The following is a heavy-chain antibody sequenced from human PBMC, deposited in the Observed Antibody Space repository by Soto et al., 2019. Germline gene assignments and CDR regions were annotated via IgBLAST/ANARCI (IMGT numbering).Heavy chain of an antibody. CDR1: GFTFSSYW. J-gene: IGHJ6*03. V-gene: IGHV3-74*01. CDR3: ARDNCNRDYYYYYYMDV. CDR2: INSDGSST. Sequence: EVQLVESGGGLVQPGGSLRLSCAASGFTFSSYWMHWVRQAPGKGLVWVSRINSDGSSTSYADSVKGRFTISRDNDKNTLYLQMNGLRAEHTAVYYWARDNCNRDYYYYYYMDVWGKGTTVTVSS. D-gene: IGHD1-20*01.